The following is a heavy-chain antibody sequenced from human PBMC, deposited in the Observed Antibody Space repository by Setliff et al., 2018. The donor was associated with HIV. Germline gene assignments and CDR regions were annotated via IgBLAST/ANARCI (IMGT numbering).Heavy chain of an antibody. Sequence: SETLSLTCTVSGDSISSSTFYWGWIRQPPGKGLEWIGSIYYSGTTYYNPSLKSRVAISVDTSKNQFSLKLSSVTAADTAVYYGARPRLRGSGAFDIWGQGTMVTVSS. D-gene: IGHD2-21*01. CDR3: ARPRLRGSGAFDI. J-gene: IGHJ3*02. CDR2: IYYSGTT. CDR1: GDSISSSTFY. V-gene: IGHV4-39*01.